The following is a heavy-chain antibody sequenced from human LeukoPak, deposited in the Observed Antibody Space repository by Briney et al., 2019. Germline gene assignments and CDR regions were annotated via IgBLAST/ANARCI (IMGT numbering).Heavy chain of an antibody. Sequence: GASVKVSCKASGYTFTGYYMHWVRQAPGRGLEWMGRINPNSGGTNYAQKFQGRVTMTRDTSISTAYMELSRLRSDDTAVYYCARDLLGTTYYYDSSGYSAFDYWGQGTLVTVSS. CDR1: GYTFTGYY. J-gene: IGHJ4*02. V-gene: IGHV1-2*06. CDR2: INPNSGGT. CDR3: ARDLLGTTYYYDSSGYSAFDY. D-gene: IGHD3-22*01.